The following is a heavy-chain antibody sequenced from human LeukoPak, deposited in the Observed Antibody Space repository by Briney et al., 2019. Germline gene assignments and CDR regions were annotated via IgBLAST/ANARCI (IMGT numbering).Heavy chain of an antibody. D-gene: IGHD2-21*02. CDR1: GYTFTGYY. Sequence: ASVKVSCKASGYTFTGYYMHWVRQAPGQGLEWMGWINPNSGGTNYAQKFQGRVTMTRDTSISTAYMELSRLRSEDTAVYYCARERAYCGGDCAAPDYWGQGTLVTVSS. CDR3: ARERAYCGGDCAAPDY. V-gene: IGHV1-2*02. CDR2: INPNSGGT. J-gene: IGHJ4*02.